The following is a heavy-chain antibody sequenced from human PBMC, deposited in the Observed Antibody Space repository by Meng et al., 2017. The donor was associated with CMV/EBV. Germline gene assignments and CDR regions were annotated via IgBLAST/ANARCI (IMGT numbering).Heavy chain of an antibody. CDR2: ISGSGGST. D-gene: IGHD6-19*01. Sequence: GESLKISCAASGFTFSSYAMSWVRQAPGKGLEWVSAISGSGGSTYYADSVKGRFTISRDNSKNTLYLQMNSLRAEDTAVYYCAKDRTVAGKYYFDYWGQGTLVPSPQ. CDR3: AKDRTVAGKYYFDY. V-gene: IGHV3-23*01. CDR1: GFTFSSYA. J-gene: IGHJ4*02.